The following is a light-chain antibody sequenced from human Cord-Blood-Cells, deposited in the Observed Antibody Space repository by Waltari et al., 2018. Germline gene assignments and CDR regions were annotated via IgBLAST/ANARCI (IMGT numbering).Light chain of an antibody. CDR2: QDS. V-gene: IGLV3-1*01. J-gene: IGLJ2*01. CDR3: QAWVSSTVV. CDR1: KLGDKY. Sequence: SYELTQPPSVSVSPGQTASITCSGDKLGDKYACWYQQKPGQSPVLLIDQDSKRPSGIPARFSGSNSGNNVTLPISGTQAMDEADYYCQAWVSSTVVFGGGTKLTVL.